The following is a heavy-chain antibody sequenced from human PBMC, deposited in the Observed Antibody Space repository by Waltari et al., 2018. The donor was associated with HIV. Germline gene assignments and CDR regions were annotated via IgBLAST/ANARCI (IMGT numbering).Heavy chain of an antibody. J-gene: IGHJ4*02. V-gene: IGHV4-39*01. CDR3: ARLRFHSLYYFDS. CDR1: GASLSSSSYS. Sequence: QLHLQESGPGLVKPSETLSLTCSVPGASLSSSSYSWAWIRQPPGKGREWIGAIYYSGTAYYNPSVKSRVSASLDASKNELSLKLTSVTATDTALYYCARLRFHSLYYFDSWGPGILVTVSS. CDR2: IYYSGTA. D-gene: IGHD3-16*01.